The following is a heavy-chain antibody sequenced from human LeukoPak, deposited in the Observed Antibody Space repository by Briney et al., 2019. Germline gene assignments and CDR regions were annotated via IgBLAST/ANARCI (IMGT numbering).Heavy chain of an antibody. CDR3: TTFSRSPFFDY. Sequence: GGSLRLSCAASGFTFTNAWMAWVRQAPGKGLEWVGRIKSKTDGGTTDYAAPVKDRFTISRDDSKNTLYLQMNSLKTEDTAVYYCTTFSRSPFFDYWGQGTLVTVSS. J-gene: IGHJ4*02. V-gene: IGHV3-15*01. CDR2: IKSKTDGGTT. CDR1: GFTFTNAW.